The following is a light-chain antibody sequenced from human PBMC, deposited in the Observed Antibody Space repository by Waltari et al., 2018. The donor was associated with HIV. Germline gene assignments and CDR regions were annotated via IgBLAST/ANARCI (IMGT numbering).Light chain of an antibody. J-gene: IGLJ2*01. V-gene: IGLV2-23*02. CDR3: CSYAGSSTLV. CDR1: RSDVGSYNL. Sequence: QYALPKPAPVVGSSGQSNTISCTGTRSDVGSYNLVSWYQQHPGKAPKLMIYEVSKRPSGVSNRFSGSKSGNTASLTISGLQAEDEADYYCCSYAGSSTLVFGGGTKLTVL. CDR2: EVS.